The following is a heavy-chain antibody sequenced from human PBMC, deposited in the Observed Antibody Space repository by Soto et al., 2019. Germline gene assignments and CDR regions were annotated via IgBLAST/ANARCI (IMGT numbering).Heavy chain of an antibody. V-gene: IGHV3-30-3*01. CDR2: ISYDGNNK. CDR3: ARDDGASEYSSGWYGWYFDL. D-gene: IGHD6-19*01. J-gene: IGHJ2*01. Sequence: QVQLVESGGGVVQPGRSLRLSCAASGFTFSSYALHWVRQAPGKGLEWVAVISYDGNNKYYADSVKGRFTISRDNSKNTLYLRMNSLRAEDTAVYYCARDDGASEYSSGWYGWYFDLWGRGTLVTVSS. CDR1: GFTFSSYA.